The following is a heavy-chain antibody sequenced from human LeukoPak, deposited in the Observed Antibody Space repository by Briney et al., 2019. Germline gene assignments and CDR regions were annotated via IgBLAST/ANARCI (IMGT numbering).Heavy chain of an antibody. D-gene: IGHD2-15*01. J-gene: IGHJ3*02. V-gene: IGHV4-34*01. CDR3: ARVAPYIVVVVAATRVGAFDI. CDR2: INHSVST. Sequence: SETLSLTCAVYGGSFSGYYWSWIRQPPGKGLEWIGEINHSVSTNYNPSLKSRVTMSVDTSKNQFSLKLSSVTAADTAVYYCARVAPYIVVVVAATRVGAFDIWGQGTMVTVSS. CDR1: GGSFSGYY.